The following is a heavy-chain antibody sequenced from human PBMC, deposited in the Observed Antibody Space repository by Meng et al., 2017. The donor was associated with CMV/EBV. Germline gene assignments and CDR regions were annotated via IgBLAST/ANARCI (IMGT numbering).Heavy chain of an antibody. Sequence: QITLKVYGPTLVKHTPTLTLHVTFFGLSHSTSVVGVGWIRQTPGKALEWLPIIYWADDKRYSPSIKSRLTITKDTSKNQVVLTMTNMDPVDTATYYCAHRGSYGYHGYWGQGTLVTVSS. J-gene: IGHJ4*02. V-gene: IGHV2-5*02. CDR2: IYWADDK. CDR1: GLSHSTSVVG. CDR3: AHRGSYGYHGY. D-gene: IGHD5-18*01.